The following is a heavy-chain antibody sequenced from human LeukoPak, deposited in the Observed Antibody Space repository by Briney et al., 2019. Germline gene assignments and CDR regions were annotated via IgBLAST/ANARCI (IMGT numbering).Heavy chain of an antibody. CDR3: AKDLVGDGDWFDP. CDR2: ISYDGSNK. V-gene: IGHV3-30*18. CDR1: GFTFSSYG. J-gene: IGHJ5*02. Sequence: GGSLRLSCAASGFTFSSYGMHWVRQAPGKGLEWVAVISYDGSNKYYADSVKGRFTISRGNSKNTLYLQMNSLRAEDTAVYYCAKDLVGDGDWFDPWGQGTLVTVSS. D-gene: IGHD1-26*01.